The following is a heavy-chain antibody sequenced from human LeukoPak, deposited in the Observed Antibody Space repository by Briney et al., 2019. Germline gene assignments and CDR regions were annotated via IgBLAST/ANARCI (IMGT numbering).Heavy chain of an antibody. CDR2: INPSGGST. Sequence: ASVKVSCKASGYTFTSYYMHWVRQAPGQGLEWMGIINPSGGSTSYAQKFQGRVTMTRDRSTSTVYMELRSLRSEDTDVYYCAREGHDYGDYAVQYWGQGTLVTVSS. V-gene: IGHV1-46*01. CDR1: GYTFTSYY. J-gene: IGHJ4*02. CDR3: AREGHDYGDYAVQY. D-gene: IGHD4-17*01.